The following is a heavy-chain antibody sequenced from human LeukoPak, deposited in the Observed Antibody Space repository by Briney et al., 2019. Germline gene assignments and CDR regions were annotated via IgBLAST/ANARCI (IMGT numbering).Heavy chain of an antibody. D-gene: IGHD6-19*01. Sequence: PSETLSLTCTVSGGSISSYYWSWIRQPPGKGLEWIGYIYYSGSTNYNPSLKSRVTISVDTSKNQFSLKVSSVTAADTAVYYCAREKGTAVAYGAFDIWGQGTMVTVSS. CDR3: AREKGTAVAYGAFDI. J-gene: IGHJ3*02. CDR1: GGSISSYY. V-gene: IGHV4-59*01. CDR2: IYYSGST.